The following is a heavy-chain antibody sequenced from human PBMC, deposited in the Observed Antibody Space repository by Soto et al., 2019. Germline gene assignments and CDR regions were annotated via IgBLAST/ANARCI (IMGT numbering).Heavy chain of an antibody. CDR2: IIRKIDGTRV. V-gene: IGHV3-15*01. CDR1: GFDFSGAW. CDR3: TTDPRF. D-gene: IGHD3-16*01. J-gene: IGHJ4*02. Sequence: ELQLVESGGGLVEPGGSLRLSCAGSGFDFSGAWLSWVRQAPGKGLEWIGRIIRKIDGTRVEFGAPVNDRFTISRDDAENTVYLQMNSLKIEDTGVYYCTTDPRFWGQGTLVTVSS.